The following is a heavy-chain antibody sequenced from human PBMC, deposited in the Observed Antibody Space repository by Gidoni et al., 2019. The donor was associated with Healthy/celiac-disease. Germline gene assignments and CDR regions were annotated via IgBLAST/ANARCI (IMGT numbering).Heavy chain of an antibody. CDR3: ARGCRVSVNGACYL. D-gene: IGHD2-15*01. Sequence: QVQLQQWGAGRLKPSETLSLTCADYGGSFRGSYWSWIRQPPWKWLEWIVAINHSGSTSHNPSLRSRFTISVDTSKNQFSLKLRSVTAADTAVYYCARGCRVSVNGACYLWGRGTLVTVSS. CDR2: INHSGST. J-gene: IGHJ2*01. V-gene: IGHV4-34*01. CDR1: GGSFRGSY.